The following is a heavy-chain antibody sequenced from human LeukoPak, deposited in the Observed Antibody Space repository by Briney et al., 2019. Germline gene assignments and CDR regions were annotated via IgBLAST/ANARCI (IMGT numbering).Heavy chain of an antibody. CDR3: ARVRKYSGYYSWYFDL. J-gene: IGHJ2*01. CDR1: GFTFSSYD. D-gene: IGHD5-12*01. Sequence: GGSLRLSCAASGFTFSSYDMHWVRQATGKGLEWVSAIGTAGDTYYPGSVKGRFTISSENAKNSLYLQMNSLRAGDTAVYYCARVRKYSGYYSWYFDLWGRGTLVTVSS. CDR2: IGTAGDT. V-gene: IGHV3-13*01.